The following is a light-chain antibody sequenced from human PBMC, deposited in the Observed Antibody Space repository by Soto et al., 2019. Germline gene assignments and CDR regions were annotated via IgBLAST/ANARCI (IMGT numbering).Light chain of an antibody. CDR1: SSDVGAYNY. Sequence: QSALTQPPSASGSPGQSVTISCTGTSSDVGAYNYVSWYQQHPGKAPKLMIYDVSKRPSGVPYRFSGSKSGNAASLTVSGLQAEDEADYYCSSFVAGNNYWVFGGGTKLTVL. CDR3: SSFVAGNNYWV. CDR2: DVS. V-gene: IGLV2-8*01. J-gene: IGLJ3*02.